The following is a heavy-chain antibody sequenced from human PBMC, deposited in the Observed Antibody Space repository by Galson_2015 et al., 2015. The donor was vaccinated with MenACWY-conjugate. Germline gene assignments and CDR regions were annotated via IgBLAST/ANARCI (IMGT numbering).Heavy chain of an antibody. D-gene: IGHD4-23*01. V-gene: IGHV5-51*03. Sequence: QSGAEVKKPGESLKIPCKASGYTFNNYWIAWVRQMPGKGLEWMGIILPVDSDTRYSPSFQGQVTISVDRSIRTAYLQWSSLKASATAIYYCGVTASADTVGWFDPWGQRTLVTVSS. CDR1: GYTFNNYW. J-gene: IGHJ5*02. CDR2: ILPVDSDT. CDR3: GVTASADTVGWFDP.